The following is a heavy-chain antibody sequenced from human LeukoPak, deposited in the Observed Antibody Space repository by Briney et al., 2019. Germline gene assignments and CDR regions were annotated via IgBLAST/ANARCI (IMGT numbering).Heavy chain of an antibody. CDR1: GGTFSSYA. V-gene: IGHV1-46*01. CDR3: ARDNSVGDNAWWFDP. D-gene: IGHD1-26*01. CDR2: INPTGGST. J-gene: IGHJ5*02. Sequence: ASVKVSCEASGGTFSSYAISWVRQAPGQGLEWMGLINPTGGSTGYAQKFQGRVTMTRDMSTSTDYMELSSLRSEDTAIYYCARDNSVGDNAWWFDPWGQGTLVTVSS.